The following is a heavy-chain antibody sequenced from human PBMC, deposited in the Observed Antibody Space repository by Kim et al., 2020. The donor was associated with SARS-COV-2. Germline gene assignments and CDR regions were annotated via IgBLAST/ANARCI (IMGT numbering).Heavy chain of an antibody. CDR2: ISSSSSTI. CDR3: ARDRPIIGTTPHAFDI. CDR1: GFTFSSFS. V-gene: IGHV3-48*02. J-gene: IGHJ3*02. Sequence: GGSLRLSCAASGFTFSSFSMNWVRQAPGKGLEWVSYISSSSSTIYYADSVKGRFTISRDNAKNSLYLQMNSLRDEDTAVYNCARDRPIIGTTPHAFDIWGQGTMVTVSS. D-gene: IGHD1-20*01.